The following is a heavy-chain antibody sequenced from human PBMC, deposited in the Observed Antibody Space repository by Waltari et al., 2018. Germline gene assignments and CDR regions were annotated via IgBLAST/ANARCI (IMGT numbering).Heavy chain of an antibody. J-gene: IGHJ4*02. V-gene: IGHV3-74*01. Sequence: EVQLVESGGSLVQPGGSLRLSCEGTGFTFSNSWLHWVRKAPGKGLEWLARINSDGSTTNYADFVKGRFTISRDNAKNTLYLEMNSLRAEDTAVYYCARAGYYRFYYWGQGTLVTVSS. CDR3: ARAGYYRFYY. CDR2: INSDGSTT. D-gene: IGHD3-22*01. CDR1: GFTFSNSW.